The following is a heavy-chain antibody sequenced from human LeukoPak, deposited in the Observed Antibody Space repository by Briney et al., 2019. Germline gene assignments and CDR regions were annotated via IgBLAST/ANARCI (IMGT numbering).Heavy chain of an antibody. CDR3: ARRMRGSYYFGVSATDYAFDI. D-gene: IGHD3-22*01. Sequence: PSETLSLTCAVYGGSFSGYYWSWIRQPPGKGLEWIGEINHSGRTNYNPSLKSRVTISVDTSKNQFSLKLSSVTAADTAVYYCARRMRGSYYFGVSATDYAFDIWGQGTMVTVSS. J-gene: IGHJ3*02. CDR1: GGSFSGYY. V-gene: IGHV4-34*01. CDR2: INHSGRT.